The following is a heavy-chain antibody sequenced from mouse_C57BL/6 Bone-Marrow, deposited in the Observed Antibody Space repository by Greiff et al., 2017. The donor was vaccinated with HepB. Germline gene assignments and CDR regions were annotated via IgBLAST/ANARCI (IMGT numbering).Heavy chain of an antibody. J-gene: IGHJ2*01. D-gene: IGHD2-2*01. CDR3: ARGYYGNDGDYFGY. V-gene: IGHV1-69*01. Sequence: QVQLQQPGAELVMPGASVKLSCKASGYTFTSYWMHWVKQRPGQGLEWIGEIDPSDSYTNYNQKFKGKSTLTVDNSSSTAYMQLSSLTSEDSAVYYCARGYYGNDGDYFGYWGQGTTLTVSS. CDR1: GYTFTSYW. CDR2: IDPSDSYT.